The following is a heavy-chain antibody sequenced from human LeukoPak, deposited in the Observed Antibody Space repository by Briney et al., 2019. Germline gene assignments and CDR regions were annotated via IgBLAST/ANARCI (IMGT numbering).Heavy chain of an antibody. D-gene: IGHD5-12*01. J-gene: IGHJ4*02. CDR1: GYSFTGYY. Sequence: ASVKVSCKASGYSFTGYYMHWVRQAPGQGLEWMGWINPNSGGTNYAQKFQGRVTMTRDTSISTVYMELSRLRSDDTAVYYCAREDIVATTSDDWGQGALVTVSS. CDR3: AREDIVATTSDD. V-gene: IGHV1-2*02. CDR2: INPNSGGT.